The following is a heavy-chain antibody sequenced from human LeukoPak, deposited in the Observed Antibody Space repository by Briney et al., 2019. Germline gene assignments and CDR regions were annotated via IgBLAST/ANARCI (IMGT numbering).Heavy chain of an antibody. D-gene: IGHD3-10*01. V-gene: IGHV4-31*03. CDR3: ARATYYYGSGSPLEIDP. J-gene: IGHJ5*02. CDR2: IYYSGST. CDR1: GGSISSGGYY. Sequence: SETLSLTCTVSGGSISSGGYYWSWIRQHPGKGLEWIGYIYYSGSTYYNPSLKSRVTISVDTSKNQFSLKLSSVTAADTAVYYCARATYYYGSGSPLEIDPWGQGTLVTVSS.